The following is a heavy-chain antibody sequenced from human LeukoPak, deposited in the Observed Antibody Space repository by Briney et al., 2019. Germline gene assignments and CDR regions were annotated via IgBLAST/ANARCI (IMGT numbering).Heavy chain of an antibody. CDR2: ISWNSGSI. D-gene: IGHD6-6*01. CDR1: GFTFDDYA. V-gene: IGHV3-9*01. Sequence: PGRSLRLSCAASGFTFDDYAMHWVRQAPGKGLEWVSGISWNSGSIGYADSVKGRFTISRDNAKNFLYLQMNSLRAEGTALYYCAKATSPYSSSSIDYWGQGTLVTVSS. J-gene: IGHJ4*02. CDR3: AKATSPYSSSSIDY.